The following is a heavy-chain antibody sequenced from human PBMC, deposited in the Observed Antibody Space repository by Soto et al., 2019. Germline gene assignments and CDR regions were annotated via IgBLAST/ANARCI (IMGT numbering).Heavy chain of an antibody. CDR3: ARHHRVGGGPIAH. J-gene: IGHJ4*02. CDR2: ISSSSSTI. V-gene: IGHV3-48*01. D-gene: IGHD1-26*01. Sequence: EVQLVESGGGLVQPGGSLKLSCAASGFTFSSYSMNWVGQAPGKGLEWVSDISSSSSTIYYAGSVKGRFTISSDNAKNPLELQKNSLRAEDAAVYYCARHHRVGGGPIAHWGQGTLVTASS. CDR1: GFTFSSYS.